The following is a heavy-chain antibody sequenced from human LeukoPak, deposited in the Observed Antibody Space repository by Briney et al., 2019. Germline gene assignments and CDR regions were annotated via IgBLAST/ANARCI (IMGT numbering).Heavy chain of an antibody. J-gene: IGHJ4*02. Sequence: PSQTLSLTCAVSGGSISSGGYSWSWIRQPPGKGLEWIGYINHSGSTNYNPSLKSRVTISVDTSKNQFSLKLSSVTAADTAVYYCARMLSGSYYEFDYWGQGTLVTVSS. V-gene: IGHV4-30-2*01. CDR1: GGSISSGGYS. D-gene: IGHD1-26*01. CDR3: ARMLSGSYYEFDY. CDR2: INHSGST.